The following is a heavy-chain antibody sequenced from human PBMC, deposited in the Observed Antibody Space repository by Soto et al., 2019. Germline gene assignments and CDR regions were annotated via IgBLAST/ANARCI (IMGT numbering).Heavy chain of an antibody. CDR3: AQLWFGELWHGMDV. CDR2: ILPILDVA. J-gene: IGHJ6*02. CDR1: GGDFNSYT. D-gene: IGHD3-10*01. Sequence: QLVQSGAEVKKPGSSVKVSCRASGGDFNSYTISWVRQAPGQGPEWMGTILPILDVAKNAQKFQGRVTITADKSTSTVYMELRSLRSDDTGVYYCAQLWFGELWHGMDVWGQGTTVTVSS. V-gene: IGHV1-69*02.